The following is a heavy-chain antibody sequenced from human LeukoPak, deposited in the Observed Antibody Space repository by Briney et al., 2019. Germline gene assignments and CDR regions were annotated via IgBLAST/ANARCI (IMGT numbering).Heavy chain of an antibody. D-gene: IGHD3/OR15-3a*01. V-gene: IGHV1-18*01. CDR3: ARDLGLDIDY. CDR1: GYTFTSYG. J-gene: IGHJ4*02. Sequence: HWASVKVSCKASGYTFTSYGTSWVRQAPGQGLEWMGWISAYNGNTNYAQKLQGRVTMTTDTSTSTAYMELRSLRSDDAAVYYCARDLGLDIDYWGQGTLVTVSS. CDR2: ISAYNGNT.